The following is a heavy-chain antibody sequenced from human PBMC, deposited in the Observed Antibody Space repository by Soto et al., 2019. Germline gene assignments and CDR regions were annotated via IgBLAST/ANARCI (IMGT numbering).Heavy chain of an antibody. D-gene: IGHD2-21*01. CDR3: ATDPYCGSAPGCSALDA. J-gene: IGHJ6*02. CDR2: ISASNGNT. V-gene: IGHV1-18*04. CDR1: GYPFTSPG. Sequence: QVHLVQSGGEVKKPRASVKVSCKASGYPFTSPGFSWVRQAPGQGLECLGWISASNGNTLYAHKFKVTVNMTTDTSTSTAYMELGSLRSDDTAVYYCATDPYCGSAPGCSALDAWGQGTTVTVSS.